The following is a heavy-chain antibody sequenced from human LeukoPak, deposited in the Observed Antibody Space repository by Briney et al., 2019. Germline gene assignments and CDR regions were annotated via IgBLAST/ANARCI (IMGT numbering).Heavy chain of an antibody. D-gene: IGHD2-2*01. CDR3: ARLPAATDPVFDY. CDR2: INQSGNT. CDR1: GGSLRGYF. Sequence: SETLSLTCAVYGGSLRGYFWSWIRQPPGKGLEWIGEINQSGNTNYNPSLKRRVTMSIETSNYQFFLKLSSVTAADTGVYYCARLPAATDPVFDYWGQGTLVTVSS. V-gene: IGHV4-34*01. J-gene: IGHJ4*02.